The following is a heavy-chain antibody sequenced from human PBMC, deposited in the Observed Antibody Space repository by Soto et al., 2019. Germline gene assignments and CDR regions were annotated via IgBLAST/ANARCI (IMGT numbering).Heavy chain of an antibody. D-gene: IGHD6-13*01. Sequence: PWGSLRLSCAASGFTFSAYAMSWVRQAPGKGLEWVSVISDSGGATYYADSVKGRFTISRDNSKNTLYLQMNSLRAEDTAVYYCARQDYSTTWYLKYWGQGTLVTVSS. CDR2: ISDSGGAT. J-gene: IGHJ4*02. V-gene: IGHV3-23*01. CDR3: ARQDYSTTWYLKY. CDR1: GFTFSAYA.